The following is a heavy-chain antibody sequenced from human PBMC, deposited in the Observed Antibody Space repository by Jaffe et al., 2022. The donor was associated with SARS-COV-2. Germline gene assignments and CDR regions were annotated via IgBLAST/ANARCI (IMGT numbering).Heavy chain of an antibody. V-gene: IGHV1-46*01. CDR2: INPSDGST. D-gene: IGHD4-17*01. CDR3: ARDDSGGY. CDR1: GYTFTSYF. J-gene: IGHJ4*02. Sequence: QVQLVQSGAEVKKPGASVKVSCKASGYTFTSYFMHWVRQAPGQGLQWMGMINPSDGSTTYGSVISTTHAQELQGRVTMTRDTSTSTVYMELSGLRSEDTAVYYCARDDSGGYWGQGTLVIVSS.